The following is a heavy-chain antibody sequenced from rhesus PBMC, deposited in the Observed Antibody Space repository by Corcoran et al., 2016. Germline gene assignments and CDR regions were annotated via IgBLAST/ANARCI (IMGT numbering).Heavy chain of an antibody. D-gene: IGHD3-16*01. CDR3: TRSIHYSGNFDC. V-gene: IGHV1-1*01. CDR2: ISPYHGNK. Sequence: QVQLVQSGAEIKQPGASVKLSCKASGYTFTNYYMHWVRQAPGQGLEWIGLISPYHGNKGYGQHFPGIVTIPTDTSTSSGYMELSSLRSEATAVCYCTRSIHYSGNFDCWGQGVLVTVSS. J-gene: IGHJ4*01. CDR1: GYTFTNYY.